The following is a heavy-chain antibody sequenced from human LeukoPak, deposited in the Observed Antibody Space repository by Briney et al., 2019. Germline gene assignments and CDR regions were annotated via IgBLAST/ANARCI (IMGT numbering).Heavy chain of an antibody. J-gene: IGHJ6*02. CDR1: GGSFSNYY. CDR2: IYTSGST. Sequence: PSETLSRTCTGSGGSFSNYYWSWIRQPAGKGLEWIGRIYTSGSTNYNPSVKSRVTMSVDTSNTQFSLKLTSVTAADTAVYYCARQPPQYYGMDVWGQGTTVTVSS. CDR3: ARQPPQYYGMDV. D-gene: IGHD1-14*01. V-gene: IGHV4-4*07.